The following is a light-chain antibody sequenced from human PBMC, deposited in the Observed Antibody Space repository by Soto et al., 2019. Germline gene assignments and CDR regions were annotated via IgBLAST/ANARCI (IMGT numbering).Light chain of an antibody. CDR3: QQYDNLPLI. CDR2: DAS. V-gene: IGKV1-33*01. J-gene: IGKJ5*01. Sequence: IQMTQSPSSMSASVGDRVTITCQSTQDIRKYLNRYQQKPGKAPKLLIYDASSLETGVPSRFSGSGSGTDFTFTISSLQPEDFATYYCQQYDNLPLIFGQGTRLEI. CDR1: QDIRKY.